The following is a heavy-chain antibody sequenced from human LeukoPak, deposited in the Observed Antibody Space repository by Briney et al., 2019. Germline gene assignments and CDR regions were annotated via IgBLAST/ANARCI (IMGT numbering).Heavy chain of an antibody. V-gene: IGHV4-34*01. Sequence: PSETLSLTCAVYGGIFNGYYWSWIRQPPGKGLEWIAEINRSGTTNYNPTLKSRVTISVDTSKSQVSLKLTSVTAADTAVFYCARGRFGNPLQLQPRRPFDMWGQGTVVTISS. CDR2: INRSGTT. D-gene: IGHD1-1*01. CDR1: GGIFNGYY. CDR3: ARGRFGNPLQLQPRRPFDM. J-gene: IGHJ3*02.